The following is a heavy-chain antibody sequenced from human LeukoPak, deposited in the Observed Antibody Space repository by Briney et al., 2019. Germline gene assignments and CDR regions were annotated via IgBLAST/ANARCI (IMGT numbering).Heavy chain of an antibody. CDR1: GYTFTGYY. J-gene: IGHJ5*02. CDR2: INPNSGGT. Sequence: ASVKVSCKPSGYTFTGYYMHWVRQAPGQGLEWMGWINPNSGGTNYAQKFQGRVTMTRDTSISTAYMELSRLRSDDTAVYYCARSLATVCWFDPWGQGTLVTVSS. V-gene: IGHV1-2*02. CDR3: ARSLATVCWFDP. D-gene: IGHD4-11*01.